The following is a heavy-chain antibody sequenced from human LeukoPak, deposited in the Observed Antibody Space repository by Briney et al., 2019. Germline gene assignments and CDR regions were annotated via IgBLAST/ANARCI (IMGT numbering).Heavy chain of an antibody. Sequence: PGGSLRLSCAASGFTFSSYWMHWVRQAPGKGLVWVSRINSDGSSTSYADSVKGRFTISRDNAKNTLYLQMNSLRAEDMAVYYCAREGDYGGIAPDFDTWGQGTMVTVSS. D-gene: IGHD4-23*01. CDR2: INSDGSST. CDR3: AREGDYGGIAPDFDT. V-gene: IGHV3-74*01. CDR1: GFTFSSYW. J-gene: IGHJ3*02.